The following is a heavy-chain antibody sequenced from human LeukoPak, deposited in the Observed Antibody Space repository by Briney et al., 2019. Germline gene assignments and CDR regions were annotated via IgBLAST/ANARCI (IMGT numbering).Heavy chain of an antibody. V-gene: IGHV4-61*02. CDR1: GGSISSGSYY. Sequence: PSETLSLTCTVSGGSISSGSYYWSRIRQPAGKGLEWIGRIYTSGSTNYNPSLKSRVTISVDTSKNQFSLKLSSVTAADTAVYYCARSGLYCSGGSCRNWFDPWGQGTLVTVSS. D-gene: IGHD2-15*01. CDR3: ARSGLYCSGGSCRNWFDP. J-gene: IGHJ5*02. CDR2: IYTSGST.